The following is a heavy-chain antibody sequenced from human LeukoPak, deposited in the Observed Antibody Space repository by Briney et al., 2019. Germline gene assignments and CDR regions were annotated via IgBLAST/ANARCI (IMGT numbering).Heavy chain of an antibody. CDR3: ARDFGTTGWHTFDY. CDR1: GDSVSSKNGA. V-gene: IGHV6-1*01. CDR2: TYYRSKWHN. Sequence: SQTLSLTCVVSGDSVSSKNGAWNWIRQSPSRGLEWLGRTYYRSKWHNACAESMEGRMTISQDTSKNQYSLHLNSVTPDDTAVYYCARDFGTTGWHTFDYWGQGTLVTVSS. D-gene: IGHD6-19*01. J-gene: IGHJ4*02.